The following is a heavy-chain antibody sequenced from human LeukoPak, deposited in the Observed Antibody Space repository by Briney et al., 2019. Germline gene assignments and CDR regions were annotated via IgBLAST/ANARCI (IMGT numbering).Heavy chain of an antibody. D-gene: IGHD3-9*01. J-gene: IGHJ2*01. CDR1: GYTFTSYD. Sequence: ASVKVSCKASGYTFTSYDINWVRQATGQGLEWMGWMNPNSGNTGYAQKLQGRVTMTRNTSISTTYMELSSLRSEDTAVYYCASVSPGILTGYFRPRGTPYWYFDLWGRGTLVTVSS. V-gene: IGHV1-8*01. CDR3: ASVSPGILTGYFRPRGTPYWYFDL. CDR2: MNPNSGNT.